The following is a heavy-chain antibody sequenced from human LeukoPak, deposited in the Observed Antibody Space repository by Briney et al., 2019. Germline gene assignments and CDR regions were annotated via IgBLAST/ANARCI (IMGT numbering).Heavy chain of an antibody. CDR1: GGTFSSYA. CDR3: ARVGRITRAGYWFDP. CDR2: IIPIFGTA. V-gene: IGHV1-69*05. J-gene: IGHJ5*02. D-gene: IGHD3-3*01. Sequence: SVKVSCKASGGTFSSYAISWVRQAPGQGLEWMGGIIPIFGTANYAQKFQGRVTITTDESTSTAYMELSSLRSEDTAVYYCARVGRITRAGYWFDPWGQGAQVTVSS.